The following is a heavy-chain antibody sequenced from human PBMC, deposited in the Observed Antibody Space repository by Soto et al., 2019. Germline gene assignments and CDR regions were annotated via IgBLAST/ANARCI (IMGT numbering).Heavy chain of an antibody. CDR1: GFTFSDYY. CDR2: ISKSSTII. J-gene: IGHJ4*02. V-gene: IGHV3-11*01. D-gene: IGHD6-13*01. CDR3: ARDTDPRRIAGYFDS. Sequence: GGSLRLSCAASGFTFSDYYMSWIRQAPGKGLEWVSYISKSSTIIYYADSVKGRLTISRDNAKNSLYLQMNSLRAEDTAMYYCARDTDPRRIAGYFDSWGQGTLVTVSS.